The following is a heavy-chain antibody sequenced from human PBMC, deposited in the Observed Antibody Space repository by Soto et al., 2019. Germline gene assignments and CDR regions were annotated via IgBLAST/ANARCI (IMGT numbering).Heavy chain of an antibody. J-gene: IGHJ5*02. V-gene: IGHV5-51*01. D-gene: IGHD2-21*02. Sequence: GESLKISCKGSGYSFTSYWIGWVRQMPGKGLEWMGIIYPGDSDTRYSPSFQGQVTISADKSISTAYLQWSSLKASDTAMYYCAISNRVVTAHSIINWFDPWGQGTLVNVSS. CDR1: GYSFTSYW. CDR2: IYPGDSDT. CDR3: AISNRVVTAHSIINWFDP.